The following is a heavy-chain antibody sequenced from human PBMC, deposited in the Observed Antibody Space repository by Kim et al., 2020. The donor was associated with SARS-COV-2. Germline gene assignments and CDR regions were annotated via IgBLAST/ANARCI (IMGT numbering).Heavy chain of an antibody. Sequence: GGSQRLSCAASGFTFSSYAMSWVRQAPGKGLEWVSAISGSGGSTYYADSVKGRFTISRDNSKNTLYLQMNSLRAEDTAVYYCANYGSGSYYMSYYYYGMDVWGQGTTVTVSS. CDR1: GFTFSSYA. J-gene: IGHJ6*02. CDR2: ISGSGGST. D-gene: IGHD3-10*01. V-gene: IGHV3-23*01. CDR3: ANYGSGSYYMSYYYYGMDV.